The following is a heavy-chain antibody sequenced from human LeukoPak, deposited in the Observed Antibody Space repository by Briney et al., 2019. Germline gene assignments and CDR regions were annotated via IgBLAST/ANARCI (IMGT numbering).Heavy chain of an antibody. J-gene: IGHJ4*02. Sequence: KTSETLSLTCAVYGGSFSGYYWSWIRQPPGKGLEWIGEINHSGSTNYNPSLKSRVTISVDTSKNQFSLKLSSVTAADTAVYYCARGRGLLWFGELLGFDYWGQGTLVTVSS. CDR3: ARGRGLLWFGELLGFDY. V-gene: IGHV4-34*01. CDR1: GGSFSGYY. CDR2: INHSGST. D-gene: IGHD3-10*01.